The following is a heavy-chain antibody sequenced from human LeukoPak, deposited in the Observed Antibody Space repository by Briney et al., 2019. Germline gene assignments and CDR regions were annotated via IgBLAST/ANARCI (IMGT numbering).Heavy chain of an antibody. D-gene: IGHD3-22*01. Sequence: ASVKVSCKASGDTFTDYYMHWVQQAPGKGLEWMGRVDPEDGETIYAEKFQGRVTITADTSTDTAYMELSSLRSEDTAVYYCATGIVVASFDYWGQGTLVTVSS. CDR3: ATGIVVASFDY. J-gene: IGHJ4*02. V-gene: IGHV1-69-2*01. CDR2: VDPEDGET. CDR1: GDTFTDYY.